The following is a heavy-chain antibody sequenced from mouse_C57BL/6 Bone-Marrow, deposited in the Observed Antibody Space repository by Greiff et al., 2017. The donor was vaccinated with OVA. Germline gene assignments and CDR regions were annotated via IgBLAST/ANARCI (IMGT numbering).Heavy chain of an antibody. CDR3: ARQDDYDGFAY. V-gene: IGHV5-15*01. CDR1: GFTFSDYG. CDR2: ISNLAYSI. Sequence: EVQLVESGGGLVQPGGSLKLSCAASGFTFSDYGMAWVRQAPRKGPEWVAFISNLAYSIYYADTVTGRFTISRENAKNTLYLEMSSLRSEDTAMYYCARQDDYDGFAYWGQGTLVTVSA. J-gene: IGHJ3*01. D-gene: IGHD2-4*01.